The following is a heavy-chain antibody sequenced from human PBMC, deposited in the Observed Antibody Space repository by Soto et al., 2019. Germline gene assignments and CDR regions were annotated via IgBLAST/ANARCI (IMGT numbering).Heavy chain of an antibody. Sequence: QSGGSLRLCCAASGFTFSSYAMHGVRQAPGKGLEWVAVISYDGSNKYYADSVKGRFTISRDNSKNTLYLQMNSLRAEDTAVYYCARDPGTNWLRSSPDYWGQGTLVTVSS. D-gene: IGHD5-12*01. V-gene: IGHV3-30-3*01. J-gene: IGHJ4*02. CDR3: ARDPGTNWLRSSPDY. CDR2: ISYDGSNK. CDR1: GFTFSSYA.